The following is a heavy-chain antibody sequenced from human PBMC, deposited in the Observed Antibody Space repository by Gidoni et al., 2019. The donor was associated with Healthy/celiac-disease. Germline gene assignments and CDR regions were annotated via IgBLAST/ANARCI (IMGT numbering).Heavy chain of an antibody. V-gene: IGHV3-30*04. Sequence: QVQLVESGGGVVQPGRSLRLSCAASGFTFSSYAMPWVRQAPGKGLAWVAVISYDGSNKYYADSVKGRFTISRDNSKNTLYLQMNSLRAEDTAVYYCARDPVEMATQNWYFDLWGRGTLVTVSS. CDR2: ISYDGSNK. J-gene: IGHJ2*01. CDR1: GFTFSSYA. D-gene: IGHD5-12*01. CDR3: ARDPVEMATQNWYFDL.